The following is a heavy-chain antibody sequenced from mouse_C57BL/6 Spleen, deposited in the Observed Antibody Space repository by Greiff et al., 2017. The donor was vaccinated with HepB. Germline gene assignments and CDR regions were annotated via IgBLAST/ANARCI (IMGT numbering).Heavy chain of an antibody. Sequence: QVQLQQSGPELVKPGASVKISCKASGYAFSSSWMNWVKQRPGKGLEWIGRIYPGDGDTNYNGKFKGKATLTADKSSSTDYMQLSSLTSEDSAVYCCARGLGSDYAMDYWGQGTSVTVSS. CDR3: ARGLGSDYAMDY. CDR1: GYAFSSSW. CDR2: IYPGDGDT. V-gene: IGHV1-82*01. J-gene: IGHJ4*01. D-gene: IGHD1-3*01.